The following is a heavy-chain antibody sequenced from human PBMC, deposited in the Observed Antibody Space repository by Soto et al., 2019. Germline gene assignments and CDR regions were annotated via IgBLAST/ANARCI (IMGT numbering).Heavy chain of an antibody. CDR1: GASISRGDYY. V-gene: IGHV4-30-4*01. Sequence: QVQLQESGPGLVKPSQTLSLTCTVSGASISRGDYYWSWMRQPPGKGLEWIGYIYYSGSTFYNPSLKSRVNISVDTSKNQFSLKVSSVTAADTAVYYCARASTDCGTTSCYIAPWFGPWGQGTLVTVSS. J-gene: IGHJ5*02. CDR3: ARASTDCGTTSCYIAPWFGP. CDR2: IYYSGST. D-gene: IGHD2-2*01.